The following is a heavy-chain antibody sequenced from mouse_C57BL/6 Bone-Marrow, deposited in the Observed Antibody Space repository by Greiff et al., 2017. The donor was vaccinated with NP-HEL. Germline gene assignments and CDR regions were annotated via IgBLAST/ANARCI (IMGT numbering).Heavy chain of an antibody. V-gene: IGHV5-6*01. Sequence: EVQLVESGGDLVKPGGSLKLSCAASGFTFSSYGMSWVRQTPDKRLEWVATISSGGSYTYYPDSVKGRFTISRDNAKNTLYLQMSSLKSEDTAMYYCARQLTGTGYWGQGTTLTVSS. J-gene: IGHJ2*01. D-gene: IGHD4-1*01. CDR1: GFTFSSYG. CDR3: ARQLTGTGY. CDR2: ISSGGSYT.